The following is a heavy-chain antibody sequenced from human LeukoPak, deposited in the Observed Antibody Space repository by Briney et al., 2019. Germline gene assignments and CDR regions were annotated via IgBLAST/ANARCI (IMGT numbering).Heavy chain of an antibody. CDR2: IHYSGST. J-gene: IGHJ4*02. D-gene: IGHD1-26*01. Sequence: SKTLSLTCTVSGGSISTYYWSWIRQPPGKRLEWIAYIHYSGSTNYNPSLKSRVTISVDTSKKHLSLKLSSVTAADTAVYYCAKFGGSFAFLDYWGQGTLVTVSS. CDR3: AKFGGSFAFLDY. CDR1: GGSISTYY. V-gene: IGHV4-59*01.